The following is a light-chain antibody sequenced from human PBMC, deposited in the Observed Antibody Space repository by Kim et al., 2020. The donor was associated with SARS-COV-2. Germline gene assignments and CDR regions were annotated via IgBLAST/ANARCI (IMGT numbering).Light chain of an antibody. J-gene: IGKJ5*01. CDR3: QQSDSPTLT. CDR2: DAS. CDR1: QSISSF. V-gene: IGKV1-39*01. Sequence: ASVGDRVTITCRASQSISSFLNWYQQKAGKDPKLLIYDASTLEGGVPSRFSGSGSVTDFSLTISSLQPEDFATYYCQQSDSPTLTFGQGTRLEIK.